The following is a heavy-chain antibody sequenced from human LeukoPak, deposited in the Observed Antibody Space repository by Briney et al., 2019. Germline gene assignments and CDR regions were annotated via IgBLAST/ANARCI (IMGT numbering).Heavy chain of an antibody. CDR3: ARVYHIVVVPAANPTYGMDV. Sequence: SVKVSCKAFGGTFISYAISWVRQAPGQGLEWMGGIIPIFGTANYAQKFQGRVTITADESTSTAYMELSSLRSEDTAVYYCARVYHIVVVPAANPTYGMDVWGQGTTVTVSS. CDR1: GGTFISYA. V-gene: IGHV1-69*13. J-gene: IGHJ6*02. D-gene: IGHD2-2*01. CDR2: IIPIFGTA.